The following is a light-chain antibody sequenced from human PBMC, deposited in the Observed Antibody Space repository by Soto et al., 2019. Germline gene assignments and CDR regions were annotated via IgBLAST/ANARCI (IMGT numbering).Light chain of an antibody. Sequence: QSVLTQSPSASGSPGQSVTISCTGTSSDVGGHNYVSWYQHHPGKAPKLIIYEVSKRPSGVPDRFSGSKSGNTASLTVSGLRAEDEAVYYCSSTAGNNNLVFGGGTKLTVL. J-gene: IGLJ3*02. CDR1: SSDVGGHNY. CDR3: SSTAGNNNLV. CDR2: EVS. V-gene: IGLV2-8*01.